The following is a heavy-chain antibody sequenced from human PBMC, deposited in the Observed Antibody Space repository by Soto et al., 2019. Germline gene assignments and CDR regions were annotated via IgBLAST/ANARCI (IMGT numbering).Heavy chain of an antibody. CDR1: GYTFTSYA. Sequence: ASVKVSCKASGYTFTSYAMHWVRQAPGQRLEWMGWINAGNGNTKYSQKFQGRVTITRDTSASTAYMELSSLRSEDTAVYYCARASSSTSIYCSGGSCLCFDPWCRGTLVTVFS. D-gene: IGHD2-15*01. CDR2: INAGNGNT. CDR3: ARASSSTSIYCSGGSCLCFDP. J-gene: IGHJ5*02. V-gene: IGHV1-3*01.